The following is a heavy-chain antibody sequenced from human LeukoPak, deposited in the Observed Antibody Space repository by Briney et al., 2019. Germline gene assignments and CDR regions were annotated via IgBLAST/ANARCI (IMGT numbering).Heavy chain of an antibody. CDR2: ISYDGSNK. CDR1: GFTFSSYA. CDR3: ARDQVLRFSGAFDY. V-gene: IGHV3-30-3*01. J-gene: IGHJ4*02. Sequence: GRSLRLSCAASGFTFSSYAMSWVRQAPGKGLEWVAVISYDGSNKYYADSVKGRFTISRDNSKNTLYLQMNSLRAEDTAVYYCARDQVLRFSGAFDYWGQGTLVTVSS. D-gene: IGHD3-3*01.